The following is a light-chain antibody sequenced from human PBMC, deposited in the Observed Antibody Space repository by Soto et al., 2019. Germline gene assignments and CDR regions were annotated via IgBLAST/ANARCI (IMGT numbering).Light chain of an antibody. V-gene: IGKV3-11*01. CDR1: QTINAY. CDR3: QQRSNWPPFS. J-gene: IGKJ3*01. Sequence: EIVLTQSPATLSLSPGERATLSCRASQTINAYLSWYQHKAGQAPRLLIYDVSNRATGIPARFSGSGSGTDFTITISSLEPEDFAVYYCQQRSNWPPFSFGPGTTVEIK. CDR2: DVS.